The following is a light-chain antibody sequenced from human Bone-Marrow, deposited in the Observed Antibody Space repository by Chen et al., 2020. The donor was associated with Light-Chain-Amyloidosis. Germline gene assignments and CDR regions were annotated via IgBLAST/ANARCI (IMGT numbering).Light chain of an antibody. CDR2: ATT. V-gene: IGKV1-39*01. CDR3: QQSFRSPPT. CDR1: QSVSSY. Sequence: DIQLTQSPSSLSASVGDRVTITCRTSQSVSSYLNWYQQRPGKAPKLLLYATTTLPSEVPARFRGSGSGAEFTLTISSLQAEDFATYYCQQSFRSPPTFDQGTKVEIK. J-gene: IGKJ1*01.